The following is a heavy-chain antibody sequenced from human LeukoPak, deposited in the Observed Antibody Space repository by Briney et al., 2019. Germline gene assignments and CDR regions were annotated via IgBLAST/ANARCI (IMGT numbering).Heavy chain of an antibody. CDR1: GGSFRGYY. CDR3: ARGLVYYDILTGSRYFDI. Sequence: SETLSLTCAVYGGSFRGYYWSWLRQPPGKGLEWMGEINHSGSTNYNPSLKSRVTISVDTSKNQFSLKLSSVTAADTAVYYCARGLVYYDILTGSRYFDIWGQGTMVTVSS. V-gene: IGHV4-34*01. D-gene: IGHD3-9*01. CDR2: INHSGST. J-gene: IGHJ3*02.